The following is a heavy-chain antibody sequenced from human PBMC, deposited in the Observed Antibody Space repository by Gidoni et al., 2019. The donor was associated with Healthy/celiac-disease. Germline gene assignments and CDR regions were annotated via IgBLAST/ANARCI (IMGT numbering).Heavy chain of an antibody. D-gene: IGHD6-13*01. J-gene: IGHJ4*02. CDR2: IIPIFGTA. CDR1: GGTFSSYA. CDR3: AREGIAAAPRYYFDY. V-gene: IGHV1-69*01. Sequence: QVQLVQSGAEVKKPGSSVKVSCNASGGTFSSYAISWVRQAPGQGLEWMGGIIPIFGTANYAQKFQGRVTITADESTSTAYMELSSLRSEDTAVYYCAREGIAAAPRYYFDYWGQGTLVTVSS.